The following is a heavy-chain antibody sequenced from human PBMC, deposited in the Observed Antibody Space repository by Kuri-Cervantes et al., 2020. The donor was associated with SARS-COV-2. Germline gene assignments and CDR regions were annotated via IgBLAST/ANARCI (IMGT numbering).Heavy chain of an antibody. CDR1: GFTFSNAW. D-gene: IGHD2-2*01. CDR3: TTVPGYCSSTSCFDYYGMDV. J-gene: IGHJ6*02. Sequence: LSLTCAASGFTFSNAWMSWVRQAPGKGLEWVGRIKSKTDGGTTDYAAPVKGRFTISRDDSKNTLYLQMNSLKTEDTAVYYCTTVPGYCSSTSCFDYYGMDVWGQGTTVTVSS. CDR2: IKSKTDGGTT. V-gene: IGHV3-15*01.